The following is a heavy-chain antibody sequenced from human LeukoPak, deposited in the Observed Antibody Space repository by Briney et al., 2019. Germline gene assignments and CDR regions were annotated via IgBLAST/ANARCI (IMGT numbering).Heavy chain of an antibody. V-gene: IGHV3-21*01. CDR1: GFTFSSYA. D-gene: IGHD6-19*01. CDR3: ARDGGGNGWYLPYFVDY. Sequence: GGSLRLSCAASGFTFSSYAMHWVRQAPGKGLEWVSSISSSSSYIYYADSVKGRFTISRDNAKNSLYLQMNSLRAEDTAVYYCARDGGGNGWYLPYFVDYWGQGTLVTVSS. CDR2: ISSSSSYI. J-gene: IGHJ4*02.